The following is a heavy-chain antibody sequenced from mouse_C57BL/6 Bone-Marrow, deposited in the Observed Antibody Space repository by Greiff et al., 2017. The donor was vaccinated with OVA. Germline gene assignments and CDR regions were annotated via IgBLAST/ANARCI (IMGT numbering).Heavy chain of an antibody. CDR3: ARNSEDAMDY. D-gene: IGHD2-12*01. CDR1: GFSLTSYG. Sequence: QVQLQQSGPGLVAPSQSLSITCTVSGFSLTSYGVDWVRQSPGKGLEWLGVIWGVGSTNYNSALKSRLSISKDNSKSQVFLKMNSLQTDDTAMYYCARNSEDAMDYWGQGTSVTVSS. V-gene: IGHV2-6*01. J-gene: IGHJ4*01. CDR2: IWGVGST.